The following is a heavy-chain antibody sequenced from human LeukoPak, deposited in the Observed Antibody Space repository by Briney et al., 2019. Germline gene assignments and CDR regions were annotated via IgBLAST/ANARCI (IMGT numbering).Heavy chain of an antibody. J-gene: IGHJ4*02. CDR1: GYTFTSYG. V-gene: IGHV1-18*01. CDR2: ISAYNGNT. D-gene: IGHD1-7*01. CDR3: ARSAYNWNYLGGDY. Sequence: ASVKVSCKASGYTFTSYGISWVRQAPGQGLEWMGWISAYNGNTNYAQKLQGRVTMTRDTSTSTVYMELSSLRSEDTAVYYCARSAYNWNYLGGDYWGQGTLVTVSS.